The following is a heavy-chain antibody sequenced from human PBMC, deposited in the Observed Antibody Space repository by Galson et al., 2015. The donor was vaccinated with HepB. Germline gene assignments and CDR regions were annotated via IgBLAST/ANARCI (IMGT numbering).Heavy chain of an antibody. CDR3: ARDPQLLWFGEFGTWFDP. CDR1: GYTFTGYY. Sequence: SVKVSCKASGYTFTGYYMRWVRQAPGQGLEWMGRINPNSGGTNYAQKFQGRVTMTRDTSISTAYMELSRLRSDDTAVYYCARDPQLLWFGEFGTWFDPWGQGTLVTVSS. J-gene: IGHJ5*02. V-gene: IGHV1-2*06. D-gene: IGHD3-10*01. CDR2: INPNSGGT.